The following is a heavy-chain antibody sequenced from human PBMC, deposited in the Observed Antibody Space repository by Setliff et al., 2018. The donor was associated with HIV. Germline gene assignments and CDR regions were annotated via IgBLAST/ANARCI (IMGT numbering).Heavy chain of an antibody. J-gene: IGHJ4*02. CDR3: AGVPGTPSIDY. D-gene: IGHD2-15*01. V-gene: IGHV4-34*01. CDR1: GGSFSGYY. Sequence: SETLSLTCAVYGGSFSGYYWSWIRQPPGKGLEWIGEINHSGSTNYNMSLWSRVTISLDASRNQFSLELISVTAADTAVYYCAGVPGTPSIDYWAQGTLVTVSS. CDR2: INHSGST.